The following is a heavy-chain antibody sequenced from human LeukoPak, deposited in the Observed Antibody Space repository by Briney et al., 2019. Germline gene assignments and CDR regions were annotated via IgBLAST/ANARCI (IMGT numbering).Heavy chain of an antibody. D-gene: IGHD2-15*01. CDR2: IKSKSDGGTI. CDR3: TTRRQDGW. V-gene: IGHV3-15*01. Sequence: GGSLRLSCVGSGFTFSDAWMSWVRQAPGKGLEWVGRIKSKSDGGTIDYAAPVKGRFTISRDDSINTLYLQMNSLKTEDTAVYYCTTRRQDGWWGQGTLVTVS. J-gene: IGHJ4*02. CDR1: GFTFSDAW.